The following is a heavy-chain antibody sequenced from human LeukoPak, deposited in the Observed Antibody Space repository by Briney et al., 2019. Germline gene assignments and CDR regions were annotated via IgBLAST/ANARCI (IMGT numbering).Heavy chain of an antibody. CDR2: ISSSSGYI. CDR1: GFTFSSYS. V-gene: IGHV3-21*01. D-gene: IGHD6-19*01. J-gene: IGHJ4*02. CDR3: ASGVAGTPYYFDY. Sequence: GGSLRLSCAASGFTFSSYSMNWVRQAPGRGLEWVSYISSSSGYISYADSVKGRFTISRDNAKNSLYLQMNSLRAEDTAVYYCASGVAGTPYYFDYWGQGTLVTVSS.